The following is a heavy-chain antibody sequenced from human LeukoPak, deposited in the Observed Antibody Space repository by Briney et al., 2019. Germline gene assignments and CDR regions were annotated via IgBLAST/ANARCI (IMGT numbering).Heavy chain of an antibody. V-gene: IGHV4-34*01. J-gene: IGHJ4*02. CDR1: GGSFSGYY. Sequence: SEALSLNCAVYGGSFSGYYWSWIRQPPGKGLEWIGEINHSGSTNYNPSLKSRVTISVDTSKNQFSLKLSSVTAADTAVYYCARVEGSGSPKRGVIGYWGQGTLVTVSS. CDR3: ARVEGSGSPKRGVIGY. CDR2: INHSGST. D-gene: IGHD3-10*01.